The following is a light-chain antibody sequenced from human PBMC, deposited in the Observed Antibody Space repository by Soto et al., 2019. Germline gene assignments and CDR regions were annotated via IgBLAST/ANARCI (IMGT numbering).Light chain of an antibody. V-gene: IGKV3-15*01. CDR2: GAS. J-gene: IGKJ1*01. CDR3: QQYNSWLWT. CDR1: QSVSSK. Sequence: IVMTQSPATLSLSPGEGATLSCRASQSVSSKLAWYQQKPGQAPRLLSYGASTRATGIPARFSGSGSGTEFTLIISSLKSEDSEVYYCQQYNSWLWTFGQGTKVDIK.